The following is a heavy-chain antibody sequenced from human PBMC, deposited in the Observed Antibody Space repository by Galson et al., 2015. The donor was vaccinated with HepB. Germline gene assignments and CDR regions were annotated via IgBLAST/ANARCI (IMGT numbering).Heavy chain of an antibody. Sequence: LSLTCAVYGGSSSGYYWTWIRQPPGKGLEWIGEVNHSGSTSYNPSLKSRVTISVDTSKNQFSLKLSSVTAADTAVYYCASTRASTFDIWGQGTMVTVSA. CDR1: GGSSSGYY. CDR3: ASTRASTFDI. D-gene: IGHD1-26*01. J-gene: IGHJ3*02. V-gene: IGHV4-34*01. CDR2: VNHSGST.